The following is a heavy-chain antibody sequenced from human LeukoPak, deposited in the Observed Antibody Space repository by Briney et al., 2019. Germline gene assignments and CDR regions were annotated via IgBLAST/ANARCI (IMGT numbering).Heavy chain of an antibody. J-gene: IGHJ4*02. CDR3: ARDRSRSYSCDY. V-gene: IGHV3-30*03. D-gene: IGHD3-10*01. CDR2: ISYDGSNK. Sequence: GGSLRLSCAASGFTFSSYGMHWVRQAPGKGLEWVAVISYDGSNKYYADSVKGRFTISRDNSKNTVYLQMSSLRTEDTAVYYCARDRSRSYSCDYWGQGTLVSVSS. CDR1: GFTFSSYG.